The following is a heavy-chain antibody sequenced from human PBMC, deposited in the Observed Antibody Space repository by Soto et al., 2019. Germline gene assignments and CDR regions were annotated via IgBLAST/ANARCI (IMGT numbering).Heavy chain of an antibody. Sequence: ASVKVSCKSSGYTFTGYDMHWVRQAPGQGLEWMGWINPNSGGTNYAQKFQGWVTMTRDTSISTAYMELSRLRSDDTAVYYCARSPDYDFWSGYYTGYDYWGQGTLVTVSS. J-gene: IGHJ4*02. CDR1: GYTFTGYD. D-gene: IGHD3-3*01. V-gene: IGHV1-2*04. CDR3: ARSPDYDFWSGYYTGYDY. CDR2: INPNSGGT.